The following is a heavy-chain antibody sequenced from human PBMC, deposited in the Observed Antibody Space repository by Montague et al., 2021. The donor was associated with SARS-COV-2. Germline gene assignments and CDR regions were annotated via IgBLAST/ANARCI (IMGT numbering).Heavy chain of an antibody. Sequence: SETLSLTCAVSSGSFSGYYWSWIRQPPGKGLEWIGEINHSGSTTXXPSLESRVSISVDTSNKQFSLKVTTVTAADTAVYYCAKVGAITLVRGVITADFGNHGMDVWGQGTTVTVSS. D-gene: IGHD3-10*01. J-gene: IGHJ6*02. CDR2: INHSGST. CDR3: AKVGAITLVRGVITADFGNHGMDV. CDR1: SGSFSGYY. V-gene: IGHV4-34*01.